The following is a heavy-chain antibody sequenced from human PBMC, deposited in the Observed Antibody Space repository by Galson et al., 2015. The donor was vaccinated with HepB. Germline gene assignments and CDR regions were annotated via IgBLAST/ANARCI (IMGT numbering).Heavy chain of an antibody. CDR3: VRGSYGDY. J-gene: IGHJ4*02. CDR1: GYNFPNYW. CDR2: IYPYDSDI. Sequence: QSGAEVKKPGESLKISRKGSGYNFPNYWIAWVRQMPGKGPAWMGIIYPYDSDIKYSPSFQGQVTISADKSISTAYLQWRSLKASDTAMYYSVRGSYGDYWGQGTLVTVSS. D-gene: IGHD3-16*01. V-gene: IGHV5-51*01.